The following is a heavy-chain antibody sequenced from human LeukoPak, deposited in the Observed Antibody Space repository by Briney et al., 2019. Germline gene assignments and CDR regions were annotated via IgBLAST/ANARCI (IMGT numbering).Heavy chain of an antibody. CDR1: GFTFSNAW. D-gene: IGHD2-2*01. V-gene: IGHV3-15*01. CDR3: TTDYQWTAFDY. Sequence: PGGSLRLSCAASGFTFSNAWMSWVRQAPGKGVEWVGRIKSKTDGGTTDYAAPVKGRFTISRDDSKNTLYLQMNSLKTEDTAVYYCTTDYQWTAFDYWGQGTLVTVSS. J-gene: IGHJ4*02. CDR2: IKSKTDGGTT.